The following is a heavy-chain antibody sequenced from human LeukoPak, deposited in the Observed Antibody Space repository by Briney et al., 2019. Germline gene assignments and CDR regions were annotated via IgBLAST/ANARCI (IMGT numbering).Heavy chain of an antibody. D-gene: IGHD6-19*01. V-gene: IGHV4-59*01. CDR2: IYYSGST. CDR1: GGSFSGYY. CDR3: ARTSLAVARYYFDY. Sequence: SETLSLTCAVYGGSFSGYYWSWIRQPPGKGLEWIGYIYYSGSTNYNPSLKSRVTISVDTSKNQFSLKLSSVTAADTAVYYCARTSLAVARYYFDYWGQGTLVTVSS. J-gene: IGHJ4*02.